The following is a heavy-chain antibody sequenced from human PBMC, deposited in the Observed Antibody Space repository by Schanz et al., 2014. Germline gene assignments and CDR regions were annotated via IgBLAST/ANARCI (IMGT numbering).Heavy chain of an antibody. D-gene: IGHD2-15*01. CDR2: MNQDGSVK. CDR1: RFTFSDYW. J-gene: IGHJ4*02. V-gene: IGHV3-7*03. CDR3: AKVREWWPYYFDY. Sequence: EVQLVESGGGLVQPGGSLRLSCAASRFTFSDYWMSWVRQAPGKGLEWVANMNQDGSVKNYVDSVKGRFTISRDNAKNSLYLQMNSLRAEDTAVYYCAKVREWWPYYFDYWGQGTLVTVSS.